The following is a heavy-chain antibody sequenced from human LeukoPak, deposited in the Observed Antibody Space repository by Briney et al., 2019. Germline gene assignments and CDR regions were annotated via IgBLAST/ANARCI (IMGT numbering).Heavy chain of an antibody. V-gene: IGHV1-69*05. J-gene: IGHJ4*02. Sequence: SVKVSCKASGGTFSSYAISWVRQAPGQGLEWMGRIIPIFGTANYAQKFQGRVTITTDGSTSTAYMELSSLRSEDTAVYYCAITAREEFAGITMIVVDSYFDYWGQGTLVTVSS. D-gene: IGHD3-22*01. CDR2: IIPIFGTA. CDR3: AITAREEFAGITMIVVDSYFDY. CDR1: GGTFSSYA.